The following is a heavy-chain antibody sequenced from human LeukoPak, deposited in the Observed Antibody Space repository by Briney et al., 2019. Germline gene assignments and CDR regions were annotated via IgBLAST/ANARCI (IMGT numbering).Heavy chain of an antibody. CDR1: GFTFSSYA. J-gene: IGHJ1*01. CDR2: ISYDGSNK. Sequence: GRSLRLSCAASGFTFSSYAMHWVRQAPGKGLEWVAVISYDGSNKYYADSVKGRFTISRDNSKNTLYLQMNSLRAEDTAVYYCARPVTGNQHWGQGTLVTVSS. V-gene: IGHV3-30-3*01. CDR3: ARPVTGNQH. D-gene: IGHD7-27*01.